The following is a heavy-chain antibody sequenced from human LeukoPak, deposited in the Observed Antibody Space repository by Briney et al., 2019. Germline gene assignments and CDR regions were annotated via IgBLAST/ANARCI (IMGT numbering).Heavy chain of an antibody. V-gene: IGHV3-48*01. Sequence: PGGSLRLSCAASGFTFSSYSMNWVRQAPGKGLEWVSYISSSSSTIYYADSVKGRFTISRDNAKNSLYLQMNSLRAEDTAVYYCARVNKGRRAMIFGVVIEDYYYMDVWGKGTTVTVSS. CDR2: ISSSSSTI. J-gene: IGHJ6*03. D-gene: IGHD3-3*01. CDR1: GFTFSSYS. CDR3: ARVNKGRRAMIFGVVIEDYYYMDV.